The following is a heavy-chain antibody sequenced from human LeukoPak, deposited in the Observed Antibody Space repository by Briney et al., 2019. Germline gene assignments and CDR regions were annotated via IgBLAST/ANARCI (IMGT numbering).Heavy chain of an antibody. CDR2: INGNGGSP. Sequence: RGSLGLSCAAAGVTSADFGMSWVGNAPGKRKEWVSGINGNGGSPGYADSVKGRFPISRDKAKNSLYLQMSSLRAEDTALYYCARDMVPYSGYDSGTAMVPDYWSQGTLVTVSS. CDR3: ARDMVPYSGYDSGTAMVPDY. J-gene: IGHJ4*02. D-gene: IGHD5-12*01. V-gene: IGHV3-20*04. CDR1: GVTSADFG.